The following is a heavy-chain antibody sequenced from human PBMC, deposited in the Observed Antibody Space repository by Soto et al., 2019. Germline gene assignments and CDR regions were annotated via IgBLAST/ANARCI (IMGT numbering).Heavy chain of an antibody. D-gene: IGHD3-16*01. CDR1: GFTFSSYG. CDR3: ARDLGGIRSLDY. J-gene: IGHJ4*02. Sequence: QVQLVESGGGVVQPGRSLRLSCAASGFTFSSYGMHWVRQAPGKGLEWVAVIWYDGSNKYYADSVKGQFTISRDNSKNTLYLQMNSLRAEDTAVYYCARDLGGIRSLDYWGQGTLVTVSS. V-gene: IGHV3-33*01. CDR2: IWYDGSNK.